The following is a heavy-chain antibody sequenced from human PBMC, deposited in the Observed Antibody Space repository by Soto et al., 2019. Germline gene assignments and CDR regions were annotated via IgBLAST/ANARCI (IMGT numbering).Heavy chain of an antibody. CDR1: GFIFDDYA. V-gene: IGHV3-9*01. J-gene: IGHJ6*02. CDR3: AKGLGPYQLLSGGNYYGAMDV. CDR2: ISWNSGGI. D-gene: IGHD2-2*01. Sequence: LRISCAASGFIFDDYAMHWVRQAPGKGLEWVSGISWNSGGIGYADSVKGRFTISRDNAKNSLYLQMNSLRAEDTAVYYCAKGLGPYQLLSGGNYYGAMDVCGQGTTVTVSS.